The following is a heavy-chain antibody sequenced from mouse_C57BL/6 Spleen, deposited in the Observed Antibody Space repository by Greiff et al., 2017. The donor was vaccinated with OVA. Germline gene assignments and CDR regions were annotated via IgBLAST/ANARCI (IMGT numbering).Heavy chain of an antibody. CDR2: INPYNGGT. J-gene: IGHJ2*01. CDR1: GYTFTDYY. V-gene: IGHV1-19*01. Sequence: VQLQQSGPVLVKPGASVKMSCKASGYTFTDYYMNWVKQSHGKSLEWIGVINPYNGGTSYNQKFKGKATLTVDKSSSTAYMELNSLTSEDSAVYYCARGTTVVYFDYWGQGTTLTVSS. CDR3: ARGTTVVYFDY. D-gene: IGHD1-1*01.